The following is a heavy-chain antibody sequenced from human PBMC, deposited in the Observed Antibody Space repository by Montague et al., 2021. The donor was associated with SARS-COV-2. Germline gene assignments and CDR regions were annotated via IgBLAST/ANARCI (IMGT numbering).Heavy chain of an antibody. CDR3: AREISGPDYFDY. CDR2: IYYTGST. J-gene: IGHJ4*02. D-gene: IGHD3-10*01. V-gene: IGHV4-59*01. Sequence: SETLSLTCSVSGDSISSYYWSWIRQSPGRGLDWIGHIYYTGSTNYNPSLESRVTISADTSKNHFSLKLRSVTAADTAVYYCAREISGPDYFDYWGQGTLVTVSS. CDR1: GDSISSYY.